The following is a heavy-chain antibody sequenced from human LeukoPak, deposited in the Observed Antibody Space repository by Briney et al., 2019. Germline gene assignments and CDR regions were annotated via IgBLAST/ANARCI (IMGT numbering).Heavy chain of an antibody. Sequence: GGSLRLSCAASGFRFDTHDLNWVRQAPGKGLECVAHISKTSTYIHYADSVEGRFTISRDNAKNLVHLQMNSLRADDTAVYFCARDSRKGGYYSEFWGQGTVVTVSS. CDR1: GFRFDTHD. J-gene: IGHJ4*02. D-gene: IGHD3-22*01. CDR3: ARDSRKGGYYSEF. V-gene: IGHV3-21*01. CDR2: ISKTSTYI.